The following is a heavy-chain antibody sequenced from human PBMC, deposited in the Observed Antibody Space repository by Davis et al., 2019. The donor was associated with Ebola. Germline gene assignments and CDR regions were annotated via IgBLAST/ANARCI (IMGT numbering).Heavy chain of an antibody. CDR1: GYTFTSYG. CDR3: ARVPLGTVTTRPTRYFDP. CDR2: ISADNDYT. Sequence: AASVKVSCKASGYTFTSYGISWVRQAPGQGFEWMGWISADNDYTYYMQKFQGRVTMTTDISTSTAYMDLRSLTSDDTAVYYCARVPLGTVTTRPTRYFDPWGHGTLVSVSS. D-gene: IGHD4-17*01. V-gene: IGHV1-18*01. J-gene: IGHJ5*02.